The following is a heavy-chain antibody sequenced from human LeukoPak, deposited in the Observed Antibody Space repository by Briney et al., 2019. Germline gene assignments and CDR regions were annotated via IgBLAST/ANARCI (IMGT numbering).Heavy chain of an antibody. J-gene: IGHJ4*02. V-gene: IGHV3-66*01. CDR3: AREVESCIDY. Sequence: GGSLRLSCAASEFNVSSNYMSWVRQAPGKGLEWVSVIYSGGSTYYADSVKGRFTISRDNSKNTLYLQMNSLRAEDTAVYYCAREVESCIDYWGQGTLVTVSS. CDR1: EFNVSSNY. D-gene: IGHD2-15*01. CDR2: IYSGGST.